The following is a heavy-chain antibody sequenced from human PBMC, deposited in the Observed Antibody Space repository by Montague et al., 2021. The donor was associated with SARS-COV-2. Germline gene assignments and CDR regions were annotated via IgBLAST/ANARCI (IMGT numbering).Heavy chain of an antibody. V-gene: IGHV4-39*02. CDR2: IYYSGTT. D-gene: IGHD2-8*02. Sequence: SETLSLTCSVSSGSIISSGYYWGWIRQPPGKELEWIGNIYYSGTTYYNPSLQSRDTISVDTSKNHLSLRLSSVTAADTAVYYCARGMSRGVTTPFDYWGQGSQVTVSS. CDR1: SGSIISSGYY. J-gene: IGHJ4*02. CDR3: ARGMSRGVTTPFDY.